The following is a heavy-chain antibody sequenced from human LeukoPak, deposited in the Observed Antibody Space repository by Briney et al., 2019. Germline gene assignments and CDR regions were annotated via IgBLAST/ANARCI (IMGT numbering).Heavy chain of an antibody. CDR3: AKRLDESSGYYFDS. CDR1: GFTFSSSA. CDR2: ISGSGDNT. Sequence: GRSLRLSCAASGFTFSSSAMNWVSQAPGKGLEWVSVISGSGDNTYYADSVKGRFTISRDNSKNTLYLQVHSLRAEDTAVYFCAKRLDESSGYYFDSWGQGTLVTVSS. J-gene: IGHJ4*02. V-gene: IGHV3-23*01. D-gene: IGHD3-22*01.